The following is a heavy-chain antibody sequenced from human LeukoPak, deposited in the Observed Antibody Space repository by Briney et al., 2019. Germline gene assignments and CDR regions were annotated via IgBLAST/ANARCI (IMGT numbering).Heavy chain of an antibody. V-gene: IGHV1-18*01. CDR2: ISADNGKT. D-gene: IGHD3-3*01. Sequence: GASVKVSCKASGYTFTSYGISWVRQAPGQGLEWMGWISADNGKTNYAQNVQGRVTMTTDTFTSTAYMELRSLRSDDTAVYYCARDRSGYPYSTYFFDYWGQGTLVTVSS. J-gene: IGHJ4*02. CDR3: ARDRSGYPYSTYFFDY. CDR1: GYTFTSYG.